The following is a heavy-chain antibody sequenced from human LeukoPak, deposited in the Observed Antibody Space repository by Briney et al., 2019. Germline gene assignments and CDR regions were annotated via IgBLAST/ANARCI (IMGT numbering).Heavy chain of an antibody. CDR3: AGGFMKARRYCSGGSCYLATSYFDY. Sequence: GASVKVSCKASGYTFTSYYMHWVRQAPGQGLEWMGIINPSGGSTSYAQKFQGRVTMTRDTSTSTVYMELSSLRSEDTAVYYCAGGFMKARRYCSGGSCYLATSYFDYWGQGTLVTVSS. V-gene: IGHV1-46*01. CDR2: INPSGGST. J-gene: IGHJ4*02. CDR1: GYTFTSYY. D-gene: IGHD2-15*01.